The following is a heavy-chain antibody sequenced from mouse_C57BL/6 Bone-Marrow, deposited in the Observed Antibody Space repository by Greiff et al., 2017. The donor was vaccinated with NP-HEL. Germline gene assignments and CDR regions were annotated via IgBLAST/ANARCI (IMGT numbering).Heavy chain of an antibody. Sequence: QVQLKESGPGLVQPSQTLSISCTVSGFSFTSYGVHWVRQPPGKGLEWLGVIWSGGSTDYNAAFIYRLSISKDNAKSKVFFKMNSLQADDTAIYYCAKMVITTDYAMDDWGKGTSVTVSS. V-gene: IGHV2-4*01. D-gene: IGHD2-4*01. J-gene: IGHJ4*01. CDR2: IWSGGST. CDR1: GFSFTSYG. CDR3: AKMVITTDYAMDD.